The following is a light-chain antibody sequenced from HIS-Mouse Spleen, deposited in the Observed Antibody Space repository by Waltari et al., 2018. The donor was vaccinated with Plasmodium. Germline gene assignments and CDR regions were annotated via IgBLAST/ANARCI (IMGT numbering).Light chain of an antibody. Sequence: SYELTQPPSVSVSPGQTASITCSGDNLGDKYACWYQQKPGQSPVLVIYQDSKRPSGSPERFSGSNPGNTATLTISGTQAMDEADYYCQAWDSSTVVFGGGTKLTVL. CDR3: QAWDSSTVV. V-gene: IGLV3-1*01. CDR1: NLGDKY. CDR2: QDS. J-gene: IGLJ2*01.